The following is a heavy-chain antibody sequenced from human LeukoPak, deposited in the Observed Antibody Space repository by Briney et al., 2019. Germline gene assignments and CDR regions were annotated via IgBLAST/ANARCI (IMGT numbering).Heavy chain of an antibody. CDR1: GFTFGDDA. D-gene: IGHD3-16*01. Sequence: PGRSLRLSCTASGFTFGDDAMSWVRQAPGKGREWVGFIRSKAYGGTTEYAASVQGRFPISRDHSKSIPYLQMNSLKTEDTAVYSCTRDPVWGVDYWGQGTLVTVSS. J-gene: IGHJ4*02. CDR3: TRDPVWGVDY. V-gene: IGHV3-49*04. CDR2: IRSKAYGGTT.